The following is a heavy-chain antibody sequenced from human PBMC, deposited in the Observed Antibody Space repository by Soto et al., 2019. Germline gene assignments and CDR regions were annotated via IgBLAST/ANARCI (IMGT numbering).Heavy chain of an antibody. D-gene: IGHD1-26*01. J-gene: IGHJ4*02. CDR2: LYWDDDE. CDR1: GFSLSTRGVG. V-gene: IGHV2-5*02. CDR3: AHRPSGFTCIVDH. Sequence: QITLNESGPTLVKPTQTLTLTCTFSGFSLSTRGVGVGWIRQPPGKALEWLALLYWDDDERYSPSLMSRLTSTKHTSKNQGFLTMTNMDPADTAPHYCAHRPSGFTCIVDHWGQGTLVTVSS.